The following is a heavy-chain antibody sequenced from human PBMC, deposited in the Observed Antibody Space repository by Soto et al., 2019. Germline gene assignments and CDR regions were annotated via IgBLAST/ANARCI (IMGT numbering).Heavy chain of an antibody. CDR1: GFTFSSYA. D-gene: IGHD3-9*01. J-gene: IGHJ4*02. V-gene: IGHV3-23*01. Sequence: EVQLLESGGGLVQPGGSLRLSCAASGFTFSSYAMSWVRQAPGKGLEWVSAISGSGGSTYYADSVKGLFTISRDNSKNTLYLQMNSLRAEDTAVYYCAKGHTTFYDILTGYPYFDYWGQGTLVTVSS. CDR2: ISGSGGST. CDR3: AKGHTTFYDILTGYPYFDY.